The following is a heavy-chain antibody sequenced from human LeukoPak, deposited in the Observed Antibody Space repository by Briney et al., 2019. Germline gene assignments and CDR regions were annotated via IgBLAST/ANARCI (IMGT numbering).Heavy chain of an antibody. CDR1: GFTFSIYE. V-gene: IGHV3-48*03. CDR2: IGPSGVNI. Sequence: PGGSLRLSCAAPGFTFSIYEMNWVRQAPGKGLEWVSYIGPSGVNIYYADSVRGRFTISRDNAKSSVYLQMNSLTAEDTAIYYCATLYGRDYWGQGTPVTVSS. CDR3: ATLYGRDY. J-gene: IGHJ4*02. D-gene: IGHD4-17*01.